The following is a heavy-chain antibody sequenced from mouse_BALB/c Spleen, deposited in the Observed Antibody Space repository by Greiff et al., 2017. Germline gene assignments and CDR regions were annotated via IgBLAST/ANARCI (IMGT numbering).Heavy chain of an antibody. J-gene: IGHJ2*01. V-gene: IGHV1-14*01. D-gene: IGHD1-1*01. Sequence: EVKLMESGPELVKPGASVKMSCKASGYTFTSYVMHWVKQKPGQGLEWIGYINPYNDGTKYNEKFKGKATLTSDKSSSTAYMELSSLTSEDSAVYYCAREGGSSPDYFDYWGQGTTLTVSS. CDR3: AREGGSSPDYFDY. CDR1: GYTFTSYV. CDR2: INPYNDGT.